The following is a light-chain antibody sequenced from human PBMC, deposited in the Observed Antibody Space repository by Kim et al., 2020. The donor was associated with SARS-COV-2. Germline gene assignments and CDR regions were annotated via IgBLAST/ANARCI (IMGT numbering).Light chain of an antibody. CDR2: RSD. Sequence: GQSVTISCSGSSSNIGSNYVYWYKQLPGTAPKVLIYRSDQWPSGVPDRFSGSKSGTSASLAISGLRSEDEADYYCAAWDNSVSGPVFGGGTQLTVL. CDR1: SSNIGSNY. V-gene: IGLV1-47*01. CDR3: AAWDNSVSGPV. J-gene: IGLJ2*01.